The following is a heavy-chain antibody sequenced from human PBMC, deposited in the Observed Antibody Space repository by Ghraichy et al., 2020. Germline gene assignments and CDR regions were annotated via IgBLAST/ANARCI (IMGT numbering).Heavy chain of an antibody. V-gene: IGHV3-7*01. J-gene: IGHJ5*02. CDR2: IRDDGGEK. CDR1: GFTFTRAW. CDR3: ARDTNDYDWGSVRPTFELQCADP. Sequence: GGSLRLSCAVSGFTFTRAWMSWVRQAPGKGLEWVANIRDDGGEKYYAESVRGRFTISRDNVQNLVFLQMDSLRVEDSAMYYCARDTNDYDWGSVRPTFELQCADPWRQG. D-gene: IGHD3-16*01.